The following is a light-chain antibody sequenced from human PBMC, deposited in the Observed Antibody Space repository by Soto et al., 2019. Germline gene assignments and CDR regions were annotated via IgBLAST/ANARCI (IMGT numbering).Light chain of an antibody. CDR3: QQANRFPIT. Sequence: DIQMTQSPSTLSASVGDRVTITCRASQSISNWLAWYQQRPGKAPKLLIYKASNLESGVPSRFSGSGSGTDFTLTISSLQPEDFATYYCQQANRFPITFGQGTRLEIK. J-gene: IGKJ5*01. CDR2: KAS. V-gene: IGKV1-5*03. CDR1: QSISNW.